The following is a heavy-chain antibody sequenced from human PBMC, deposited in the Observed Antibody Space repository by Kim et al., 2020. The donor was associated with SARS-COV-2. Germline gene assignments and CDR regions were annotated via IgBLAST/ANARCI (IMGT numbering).Heavy chain of an antibody. CDR3: ARSGGIRGYDYGY. Sequence: CTPSRKRRVTISVNTSKNQFSQKLSSVTAATTAVYYCARSGGIRGYDYGYWGPGTLVTVSS. J-gene: IGHJ4*02. V-gene: IGHV4-34*01. D-gene: IGHD5-12*01.